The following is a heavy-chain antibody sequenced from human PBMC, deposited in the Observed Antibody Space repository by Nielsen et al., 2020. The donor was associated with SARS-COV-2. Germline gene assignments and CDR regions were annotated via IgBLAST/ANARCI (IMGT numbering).Heavy chain of an antibody. V-gene: IGHV4-59*01. CDR1: GGSISSYY. D-gene: IGHD6-13*01. CDR3: AREDAAAGLDNWFDP. CDR2: IYYSGST. J-gene: IGHJ5*02. Sequence: SETLSLTCTVSGGSISSYYWSWIRQPPGKGLEWIGYIYYSGSTNYNPSLKSRVTISVDTSTNQFSLKLSSVTAADTAVYYCAREDAAAGLDNWFDPWGQGTLVTVSS.